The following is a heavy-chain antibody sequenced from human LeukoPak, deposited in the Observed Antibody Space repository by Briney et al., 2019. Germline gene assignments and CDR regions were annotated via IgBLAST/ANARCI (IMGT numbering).Heavy chain of an antibody. J-gene: IGHJ6*04. D-gene: IGHD1-26*01. V-gene: IGHV3-30*04. CDR2: ISYDGSNK. CDR1: GFTFSSYE. Sequence: GGSLRLSCAASGFTFSSYEMNWVRQAPGKGLEWVAVISYDGSNKYYADSVKGRFTISRDNSKNTLYLQMNSLRPEDTAVYYCARGPLVGAGGMDVWGKGTTVTVSS. CDR3: ARGPLVGAGGMDV.